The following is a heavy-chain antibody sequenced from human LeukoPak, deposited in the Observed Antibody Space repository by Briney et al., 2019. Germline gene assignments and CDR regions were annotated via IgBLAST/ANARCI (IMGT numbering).Heavy chain of an antibody. CDR2: INHSGST. J-gene: IGHJ4*02. CDR1: SRSFSGYY. CDR3: AGRGYYDSSGYYSVDY. V-gene: IGHV4-34*01. D-gene: IGHD3-22*01. Sequence: SETLSLTCAVYSRSFSGYYWSWIRQPPGKGLEWIGEINHSGSTNYNPSLKSRVTISVDTSKNQFSLKLSSVTAADTAVYYCAGRGYYDSSGYYSVDYWGQGTLVTVSS.